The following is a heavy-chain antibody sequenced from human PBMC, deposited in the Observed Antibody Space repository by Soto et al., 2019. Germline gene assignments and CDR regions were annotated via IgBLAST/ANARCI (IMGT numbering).Heavy chain of an antibody. CDR3: AKDQGHEDSGPFDY. V-gene: IGHV3-30*18. CDR1: GFTFCSYG. Sequence: GGSLRLSCAASGFTFCSYGMHWVRQAPGKGLEWVAVISYDGSNKYYADSVKGRFTISRDNSKNTLYLQMNSLRAEDTAVYYCAKDQGHEDSGPFDYWGQGTLVTVSS. J-gene: IGHJ4*02. CDR2: ISYDGSNK. D-gene: IGHD2-15*01.